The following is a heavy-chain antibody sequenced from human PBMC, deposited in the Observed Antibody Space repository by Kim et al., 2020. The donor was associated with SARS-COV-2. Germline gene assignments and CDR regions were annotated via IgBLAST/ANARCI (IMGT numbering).Heavy chain of an antibody. J-gene: IGHJ5*02. Sequence: SLKSRVTSSVDTSKNQFSLKLSSVTAADPSVYYCARVRCGGDCPNNWFDPWGQGTLVTVSS. V-gene: IGHV4-59*01. CDR3: ARVRCGGDCPNNWFDP. D-gene: IGHD2-21*02.